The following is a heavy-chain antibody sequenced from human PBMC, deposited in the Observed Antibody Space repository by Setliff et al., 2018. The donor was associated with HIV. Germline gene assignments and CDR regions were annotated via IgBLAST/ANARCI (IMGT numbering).Heavy chain of an antibody. CDR3: ARVPRGVHNPPS. CDR1: GFTFGNYW. CDR2: IQYDGNFI. D-gene: IGHD1-1*01. J-gene: IGHJ5*02. Sequence: GGSLRLSCAASGFTFGNYWMHWVRQAPGKGPEWVSRIQYDGNFINYADSVKGRFTISRDNARSTSYLQMNNLRAEDTAVYYCARVPRGVHNPPSWGQGTLVTVSS. V-gene: IGHV3-74*01.